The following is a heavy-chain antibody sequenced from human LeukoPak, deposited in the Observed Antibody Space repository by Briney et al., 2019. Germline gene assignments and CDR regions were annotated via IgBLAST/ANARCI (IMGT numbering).Heavy chain of an antibody. Sequence: SETLSLTCTVSGGSISSYYWSWIRQPPGKGLEWIGYIYYSGSTNYNPSLKSRVTISVDTSKNQFSLKLSSVTAADTAVYYCARAPGVSSWSRGFSFDPWGQGTLVTVSS. J-gene: IGHJ5*02. V-gene: IGHV4-59*08. CDR1: GGSISSYY. CDR3: ARAPGVSSWSRGFSFDP. CDR2: IYYSGST. D-gene: IGHD6-13*01.